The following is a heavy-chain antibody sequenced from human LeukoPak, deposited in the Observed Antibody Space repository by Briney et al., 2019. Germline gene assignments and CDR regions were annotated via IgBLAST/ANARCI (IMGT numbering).Heavy chain of an antibody. Sequence: ASVKVSCKVSGYTLTELSMHWVRQAPGKGLEWMGGFDPEDGETIYAQKFQGRVTITADESTSTAYMELSSLRSEDTAVYYCARVYNWNRHYYYYYGMDVWGQGTTVTVSS. CDR2: FDPEDGET. D-gene: IGHD1-20*01. CDR1: GYTLTELS. V-gene: IGHV1-24*01. CDR3: ARVYNWNRHYYYYYGMDV. J-gene: IGHJ6*02.